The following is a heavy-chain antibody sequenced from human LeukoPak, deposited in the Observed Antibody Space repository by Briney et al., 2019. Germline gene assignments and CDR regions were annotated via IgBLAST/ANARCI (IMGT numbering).Heavy chain of an antibody. Sequence: GASVKVSCKASGYTFTGYYMHWVRQAPGQGLEWMGWINPNSGGTNYAQKFQGRVTMTRDTSISTAYMELSRLRPDDTAVYYCARDGLGMITFGGVMDYWGQGTLVTVSS. CDR1: GYTFTGYY. D-gene: IGHD3-16*01. CDR3: ARDGLGMITFGGVMDY. CDR2: INPNSGGT. J-gene: IGHJ4*02. V-gene: IGHV1-2*02.